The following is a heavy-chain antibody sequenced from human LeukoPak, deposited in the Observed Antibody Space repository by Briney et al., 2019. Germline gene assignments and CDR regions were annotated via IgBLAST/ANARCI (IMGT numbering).Heavy chain of an antibody. J-gene: IGHJ6*03. CDR3: ATSRGYCSSISCYGTMRGYYYMDV. CDR2: IKEDGSGK. D-gene: IGHD2-2*01. CDR1: GFTFSSYW. Sequence: GGSLRLSCAVSGFTFSSYWMSWVRQAPGKGLEWVANIKEDGSGKYYVDSVKGRFTISRDNVKNSLFLQMNSLRVEDTAVYYCATSRGYCSSISCYGTMRGYYYMDVWGKGATVTVSS. V-gene: IGHV3-7*01.